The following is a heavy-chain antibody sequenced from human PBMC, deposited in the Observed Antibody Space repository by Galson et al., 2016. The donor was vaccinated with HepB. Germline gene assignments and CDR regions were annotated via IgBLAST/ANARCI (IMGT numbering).Heavy chain of an antibody. V-gene: IGHV1-3*01. Sequence: SVKVSCKASGHTFTSYVMHWVRQAPGQRLEWMGWINPDNGHTRYSQKFQGRVTFTGDASASTAYMELSSLSSEDTAVYFCAREEGERVVGEDAIDIWGQGTMVTVSS. CDR2: INPDNGHT. D-gene: IGHD3-22*01. CDR1: GHTFTSYV. CDR3: AREEGERVVGEDAIDI. J-gene: IGHJ3*02.